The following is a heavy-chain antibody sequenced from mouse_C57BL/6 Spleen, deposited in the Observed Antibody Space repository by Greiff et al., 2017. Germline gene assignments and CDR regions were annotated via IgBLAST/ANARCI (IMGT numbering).Heavy chain of an antibody. CDR1: GYAFTNYL. CDR2: INPGSGGT. V-gene: IGHV1-54*01. CDR3: ARGSPGYFDY. D-gene: IGHD3-1*01. J-gene: IGHJ2*01. Sequence: LVESGAELVRPGTSVKVSCKASGYAFTNYLIEWVKQRPGQGLEWIGVINPGSGGTNYNEKFKGKATLTADKSSSTAYMQLSSLTSEDSAVYFCARGSPGYFDYWGQGTTLTVSS.